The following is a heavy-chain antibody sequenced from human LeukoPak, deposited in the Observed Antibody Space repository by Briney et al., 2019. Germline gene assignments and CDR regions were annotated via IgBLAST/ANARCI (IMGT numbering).Heavy chain of an antibody. CDR2: INRDGSST. D-gene: IGHD3-10*01. Sequence: GGSLRLSCAASGFTFSSNWTHWVRQAPGKGLVWVSRINRDGSSTNYADSVKGRFTISRDNAKNTLYLQMDSLRAEDTAVYYCARGGTYYYGSGNDSFDIWGQGTMVTVSS. CDR1: GFTFSSNW. J-gene: IGHJ3*02. V-gene: IGHV3-74*01. CDR3: ARGGTYYYGSGNDSFDI.